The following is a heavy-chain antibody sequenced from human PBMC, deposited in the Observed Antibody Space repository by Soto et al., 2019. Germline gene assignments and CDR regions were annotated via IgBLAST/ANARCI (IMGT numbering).Heavy chain of an antibody. CDR3: ATAAYGTSWYDF. CDR2: IVVGSGNT. J-gene: IGHJ4*02. CDR1: GFTFTSSA. D-gene: IGHD6-13*01. Sequence: SVKVSCKASGFTFTSSAMQWVRQARGQRLEWIGWIVVGSGNTNYAQKFQERVTITRDMSTSTAYMELSSLRSEDTAVYYCATAAYGTSWYDFWGQGTLVTVSS. V-gene: IGHV1-58*02.